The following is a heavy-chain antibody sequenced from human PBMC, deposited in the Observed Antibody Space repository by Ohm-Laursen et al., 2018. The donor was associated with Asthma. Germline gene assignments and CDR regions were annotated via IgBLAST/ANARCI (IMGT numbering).Heavy chain of an antibody. J-gene: IGHJ5*02. CDR2: INPDGRET. D-gene: IGHD3-3*01. CDR1: KFTFSNHW. V-gene: IGHV3-7*03. Sequence: SLRLSCAASKFTFSNHWMNWVRQAPGKGLEWVANINPDGRETRHVDSVKGRFTISRDNAKDSLSLQMNSLRAEDTAVYYCAKAGGLYDFWSGNWFDPWGQGTLVTVSS. CDR3: AKAGGLYDFWSGNWFDP.